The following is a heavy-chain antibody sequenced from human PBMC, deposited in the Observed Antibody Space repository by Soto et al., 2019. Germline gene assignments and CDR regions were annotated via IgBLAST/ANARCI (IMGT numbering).Heavy chain of an antibody. J-gene: IGHJ2*01. CDR1: GGTFSSYT. V-gene: IGHV1-69*02. CDR2: IIPIVGIV. CDR3: ARTYYCDSSGYLYWYFDL. Sequence: QVQLVQSGAEVKKPGSSVKVSCKASGGTFSSYTISWVRQAPGQGLEWMGRIIPIVGIVNYAQKFQGRVTIIADKSTSTSYMELSRLRSEDTAVYYCARTYYCDSSGYLYWYFDLWGRGTLVTVSS. D-gene: IGHD3-22*01.